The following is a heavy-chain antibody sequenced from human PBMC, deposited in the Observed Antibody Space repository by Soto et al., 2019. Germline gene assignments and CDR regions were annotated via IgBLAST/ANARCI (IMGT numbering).Heavy chain of an antibody. J-gene: IGHJ6*02. V-gene: IGHV4-59*01. CDR3: ARDHPWFGELNYYYYGMDV. Sequence: SETLSLTCTVSGGSISSYYWSWIRQPPGKGLEWIGYIYYSGSTNYNPSLKGRVTISVDTSKNQFSLKLSSVTAADTAVYYCARDHPWFGELNYYYYGMDVWGQGTTVTVSS. CDR1: GGSISSYY. D-gene: IGHD3-10*01. CDR2: IYYSGST.